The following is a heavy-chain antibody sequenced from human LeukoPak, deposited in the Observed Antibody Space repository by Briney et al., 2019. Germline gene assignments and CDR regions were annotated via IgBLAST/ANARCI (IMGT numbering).Heavy chain of an antibody. D-gene: IGHD5-18*01. Sequence: ASVKVSCKXSGYTFTGYYMHWVRQAPGQGLEWMGRINPNSGGANYAQKFQGRVTMTRDTSISTAYMELSRLRSDDTAVYYCARDRGYSPGDYWGQGTLVTVSS. CDR3: ARDRGYSPGDY. V-gene: IGHV1-2*06. J-gene: IGHJ4*02. CDR2: INPNSGGA. CDR1: GYTFTGYY.